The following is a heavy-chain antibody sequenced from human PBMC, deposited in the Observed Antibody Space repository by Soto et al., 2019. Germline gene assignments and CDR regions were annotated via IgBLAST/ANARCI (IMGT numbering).Heavy chain of an antibody. CDR1: GGSFSGYY. CDR2: INHSGST. Sequence: SETLSLTCAVYGGSFSGYYWSWIRQPPGKGLEWIGEINHSGSTNYNPSLKSRVTISVDTSKNQFSLKLSSVTAADTAVYYCAGRLYGDYAFDYWGQGTLVTVSS. D-gene: IGHD4-17*01. V-gene: IGHV4-34*01. CDR3: AGRLYGDYAFDY. J-gene: IGHJ4*02.